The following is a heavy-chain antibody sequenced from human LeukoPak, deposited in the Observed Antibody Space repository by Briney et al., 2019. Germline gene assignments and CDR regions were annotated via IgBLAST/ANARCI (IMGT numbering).Heavy chain of an antibody. Sequence: GGSLRLSCAASGFTFTSYWMHWVRQAPGKRLVWVSRINSDGSSTSYADSVKGRFTISRDNAKNSLYLQMDSLRAEDTAVYYCAAGGSWYYNYWGQGTLVTVSS. CDR3: AAGGSWYYNY. CDR2: INSDGSST. CDR1: GFTFTSYW. J-gene: IGHJ4*02. V-gene: IGHV3-74*01. D-gene: IGHD6-13*01.